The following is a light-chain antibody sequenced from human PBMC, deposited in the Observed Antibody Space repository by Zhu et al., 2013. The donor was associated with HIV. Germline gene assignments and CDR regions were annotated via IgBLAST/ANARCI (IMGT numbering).Light chain of an antibody. CDR3: LQSNSYPRT. CDR1: QGISGW. J-gene: IGKJ2*02. CDR2: AAS. Sequence: DIQMTQSPSSVSASIGDRVTITCRASQGISGWLTWYQQKPGKAPKVLIYAASSLHSGVPSRFSGSGSGTDFTLTISSLQPEDFATYYCLQSNSYPRTFGQGTRLEIK. V-gene: IGKV1-12*01.